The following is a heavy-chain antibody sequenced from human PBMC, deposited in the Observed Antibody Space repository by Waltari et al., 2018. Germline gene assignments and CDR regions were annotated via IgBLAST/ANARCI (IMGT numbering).Heavy chain of an antibody. CDR3: ARFVPYDFWSGKYYYGMDV. CDR1: GGSFSGYY. J-gene: IGHJ6*02. V-gene: IGHV4-34*01. Sequence: QVQLQQWGAGLLKPSETLSLTCAVYGGSFSGYYWSWIRQPPGKGLEWIGEINHSGSTNYNPSLKSRVTISVDTSKNQFSLKLSSVTAADTAVYYCARFVPYDFWSGKYYYGMDVWGQGTTVIVSS. CDR2: INHSGST. D-gene: IGHD3-3*01.